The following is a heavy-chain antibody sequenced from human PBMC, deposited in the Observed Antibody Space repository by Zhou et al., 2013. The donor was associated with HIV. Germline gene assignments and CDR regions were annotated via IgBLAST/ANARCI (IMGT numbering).Heavy chain of an antibody. V-gene: IGHV4-34*01. Sequence: VQLQQWGAGLLKPSETLSLTCAVYGGSFSGYYWSWIRQPPGKGLEWIGEINHSGSTNYNPSLKSRVTISVDTSKNQFSLKLSSVTAADTAVYYCARQRIHSSSFNWGQGTLVTVSS. J-gene: IGHJ4*02. CDR3: ARQRIHSSSFN. D-gene: IGHD6-13*01. CDR1: GGSFSGYY. CDR2: INHSGST.